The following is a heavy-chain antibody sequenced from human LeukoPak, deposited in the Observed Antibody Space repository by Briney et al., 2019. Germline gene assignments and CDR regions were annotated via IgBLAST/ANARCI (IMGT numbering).Heavy chain of an antibody. CDR1: GGSISSSSYY. Sequence: PSETLSLTCTVSGGSISSSSYYWGWIRQPPGKGLEWIGSIYYSGSTYYNPSLKSRVTISVDTSKNQFSLKLSSVTAADTAVYYCASLTIAAAGPSYFDYWGQGTLVTVSS. J-gene: IGHJ4*02. D-gene: IGHD6-13*01. V-gene: IGHV4-39*07. CDR3: ASLTIAAAGPSYFDY. CDR2: IYYSGST.